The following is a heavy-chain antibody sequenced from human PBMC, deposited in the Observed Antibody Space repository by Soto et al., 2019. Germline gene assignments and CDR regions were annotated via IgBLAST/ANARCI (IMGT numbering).Heavy chain of an antibody. CDR3: ARPRYSSSSNDFDY. CDR2: ISSSSAYI. Sequence: PGGSLRLSCAASGFTFSTYSMNWVRQAPGKGLEWVSSISSSSAYIYYADSVKGRFTISRDNAKNSLYLQMNSLRAGDTAVYYCARPRYSSSSNDFDYWGQGTLVTVSS. D-gene: IGHD6-6*01. J-gene: IGHJ4*02. V-gene: IGHV3-21*01. CDR1: GFTFSTYS.